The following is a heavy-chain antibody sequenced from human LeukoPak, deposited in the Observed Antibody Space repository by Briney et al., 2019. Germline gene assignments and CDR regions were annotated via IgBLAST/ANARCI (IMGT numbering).Heavy chain of an antibody. V-gene: IGHV1-2*02. CDR3: AREGTIFGVVIFEY. CDR1: GYTFTGYY. J-gene: IGHJ4*02. CDR2: INPNSGGT. D-gene: IGHD3-3*01. Sequence: VASVKVSCKASGYTFTGYYMHWVRPAPGQGLEWMGWINPNSGGTNYAQKFQGRVTITADKSTSTAYMELSSLRSEDTAVYYCAREGTIFGVVIFEYWGQGTLVTVSS.